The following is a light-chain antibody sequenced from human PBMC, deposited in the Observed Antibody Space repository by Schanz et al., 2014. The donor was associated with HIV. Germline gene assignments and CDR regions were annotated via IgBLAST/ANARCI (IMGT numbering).Light chain of an antibody. V-gene: IGLV2-18*02. CDR1: SSDIGTYNR. CDR3: SSYTSSSLWV. J-gene: IGLJ3*02. Sequence: QSALTQPPSVSGSPGQSVTISCTGTSSDIGTYNRVSWYQQSPGTAPKLLIYEVSDRPSGIPDRFSGSKSGNTASMTISGLQAEDEADYYCSSYTSSSLWVFGGGTKLTVL. CDR2: EVS.